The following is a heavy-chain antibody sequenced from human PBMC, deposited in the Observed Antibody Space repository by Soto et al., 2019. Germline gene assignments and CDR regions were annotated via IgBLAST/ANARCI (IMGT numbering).Heavy chain of an antibody. V-gene: IGHV1-18*01. CDR1: GYTFTSYG. CDR3: ASIAIRDDGYDDVFWFDP. J-gene: IGHJ5*02. CDR2: ISAYNGNT. Sequence: QVQLVQSGAEVKKPGASVKVSCKASGYTFTSYGISWVRQAPGQGLEWMGWISAYNGNTNYAQKLQGRVTMTTDTTTSKAYMELRSLRSDDTAVYYCASIAIRDDGYDDVFWFDPWGQGTLVTVSS. D-gene: IGHD5-12*01.